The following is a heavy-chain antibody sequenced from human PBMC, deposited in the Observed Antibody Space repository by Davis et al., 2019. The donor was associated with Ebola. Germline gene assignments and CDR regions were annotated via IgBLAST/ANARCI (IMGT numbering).Heavy chain of an antibody. CDR3: ANDLWFGELLSSGADY. CDR2: IRYDGSNK. D-gene: IGHD3-10*01. J-gene: IGHJ4*02. Sequence: GESLKISCAASGFTFSISGMHWVRQAPGKGLEWVAFIRYDGSNKYYADSVKGRFTISRDNSKNTLYLQMNSLRAEDTAVYYCANDLWFGELLSSGADYWGQGTLVTVSS. V-gene: IGHV3-30*02. CDR1: GFTFSISG.